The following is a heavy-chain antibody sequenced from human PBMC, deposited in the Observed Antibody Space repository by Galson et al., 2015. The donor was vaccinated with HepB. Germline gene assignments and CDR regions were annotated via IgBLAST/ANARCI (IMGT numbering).Heavy chain of an antibody. CDR2: VSYDGSNK. J-gene: IGHJ6*02. V-gene: IGHV3-30*18. D-gene: IGHD6-6*01. Sequence: SLRLSCAASGLIFSEYSMHWVRQAPGKGLEWVAVVSYDGSNKNYADSVKGRFTISRDNSKNTLFLQMKSLRGEGTAVYYCAQDKRSISARHVSYYYYGMDGWGRATTVTVSS. CDR1: GLIFSEYS. CDR3: AQDKRSISARHVSYYYYGMDG.